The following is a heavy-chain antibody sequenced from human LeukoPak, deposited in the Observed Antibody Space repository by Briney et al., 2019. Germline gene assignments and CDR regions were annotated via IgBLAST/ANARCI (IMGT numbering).Heavy chain of an antibody. Sequence: SETLSLTCTVSGGSISSSSYYWGWIRQPPGKGLEWIGSIYYSGSTYYNPSLKSRVTISVDTSKNQLSLKLSSVTAADTAVYYCARHESLLLWFGETLNWFDPWGQGTLVTVSS. CDR1: GGSISSSSYY. V-gene: IGHV4-39*01. J-gene: IGHJ5*02. CDR2: IYYSGST. CDR3: ARHESLLLWFGETLNWFDP. D-gene: IGHD3-10*01.